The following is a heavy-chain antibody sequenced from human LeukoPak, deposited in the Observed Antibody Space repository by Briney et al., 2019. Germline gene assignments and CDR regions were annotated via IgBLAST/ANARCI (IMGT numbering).Heavy chain of an antibody. CDR1: GYTFTGYY. D-gene: IGHD1-26*01. J-gene: IGHJ2*01. CDR2: INPNSGGT. CDR3: ARDWEGLGEYWYFDL. V-gene: IGHV1-2*02. Sequence: ASVKVSCKASGYTFTGYYMHWVRQAPGQGLEWMGWINPNSGGTNYAQKFQGRVTMTRDASISTAYMELSRLRSDDTAVYYCARDWEGLGEYWYFDLWGRGTLVTVSS.